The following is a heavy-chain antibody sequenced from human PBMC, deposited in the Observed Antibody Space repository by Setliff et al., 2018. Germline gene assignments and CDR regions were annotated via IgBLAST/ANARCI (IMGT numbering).Heavy chain of an antibody. CDR2: IIPLFGTI. J-gene: IGHJ4*02. D-gene: IGHD6-13*01. CDR3: ARVQQLGTFDY. V-gene: IGHV1-69*13. CDR1: GGTFTNYA. Sequence: SVKVSCKASGGTFTNYAISWVRQAPGQGLEWMGKIIPLFGTINYAQKFQGRVTITADESTSTAYMELSSLRSEDTAVYYCARVQQLGTFDYWGQGTLVTVSS.